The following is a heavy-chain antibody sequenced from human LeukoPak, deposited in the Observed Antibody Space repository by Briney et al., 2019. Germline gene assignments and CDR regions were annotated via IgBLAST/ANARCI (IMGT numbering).Heavy chain of an antibody. D-gene: IGHD2-8*01. V-gene: IGHV4-38-2*02. CDR3: ARATNSGPSPFDY. CDR2: IYHSGST. Sequence: PSETLSPTCTVSGYSISSGYYWGWIRQPPGKGLEWIGSIYHSGSTYYNPSLKSRVTISVDTSKNQFSLKLSSVTAADTAVYYCARATNSGPSPFDYWGQGTLVTVSS. CDR1: GYSISSGYY. J-gene: IGHJ4*02.